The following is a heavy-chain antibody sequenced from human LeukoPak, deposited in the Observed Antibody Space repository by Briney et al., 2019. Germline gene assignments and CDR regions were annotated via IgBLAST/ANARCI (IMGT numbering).Heavy chain of an antibody. D-gene: IGHD7-27*01. CDR3: ARWDESAWGFGN. CDR1: GVSINSDSFS. CDR2: IYYTGST. Sequence: SETLSLTCTVSGVSINSDSFSWGWIRQPPGRGLEWIGNIYYTGSTYYNPSLKSRVTISVDPSKNQCSLNLRSATAADTAVYYCARWDESAWGFGNWGPGTLVTVSS. J-gene: IGHJ4*02. V-gene: IGHV4-39*07.